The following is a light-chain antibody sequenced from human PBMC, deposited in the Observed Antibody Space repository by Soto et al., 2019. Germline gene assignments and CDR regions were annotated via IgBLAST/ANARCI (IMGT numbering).Light chain of an antibody. V-gene: IGLV1-40*01. CDR3: QSYYSSLFVV. Sequence: QAVVTQPPSVSGAPGQRVTISCTGSSSNIGAGYDVHWYQQLPGTAPKLLIYGNSNRPSGVPDRFSGSKSGTSASLAITGLQAEDEADYYCQSYYSSLFVVFGGGTKLTVL. J-gene: IGLJ2*01. CDR2: GNS. CDR1: SSNIGAGYD.